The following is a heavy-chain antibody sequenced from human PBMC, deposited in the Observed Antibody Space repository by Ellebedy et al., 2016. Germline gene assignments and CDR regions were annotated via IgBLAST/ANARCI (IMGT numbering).Heavy chain of an antibody. CDR2: ISGAGTNT. V-gene: IGHV3-23*01. J-gene: IGHJ4*02. Sequence: GGSLRLXXTASGFSFSTFFMTWVRQAPGKGLEWVSTISGAGTNTYFADSVKGRFTISRDNSKNTVYLRMNDLRAEDTAVYYCRQGHYADYWGQGTLVTVSS. CDR1: GFSFSTFF. CDR3: RQGHYADY.